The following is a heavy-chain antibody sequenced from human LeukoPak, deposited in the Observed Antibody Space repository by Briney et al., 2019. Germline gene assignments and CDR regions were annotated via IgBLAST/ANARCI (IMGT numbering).Heavy chain of an antibody. V-gene: IGHV4-4*07. D-gene: IGHD3-22*01. CDR2: IYTSGGS. CDR3: ARGPSGYYYG. J-gene: IGHJ4*02. CDR1: GGFIASYS. Sequence: SETPSLTCTVSGGFIASYSWSWIRQPAGKGLEWIGRIYTSGGSDYNPSLKSRVTTSLDTSKNQFYLKMTSVTAADTAVYYCARGPSGYYYGWGQGILVTVSS.